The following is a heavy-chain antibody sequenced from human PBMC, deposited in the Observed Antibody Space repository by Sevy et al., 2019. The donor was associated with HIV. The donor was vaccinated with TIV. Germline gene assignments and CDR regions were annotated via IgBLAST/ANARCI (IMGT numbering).Heavy chain of an antibody. CDR3: ARDHMIPLYYDYVWGSYRYSDY. CDR1: GFTFSDYY. J-gene: IGHJ4*02. Sequence: GGSLRLSCAASGFTFSDYYMSWIRQAPGKGLEWVSYISNSGSTISYSDSVKGRFTISRDNAKNSLYLQMNSLRAEDTAVYYCARDHMIPLYYDYVWGSYRYSDYWGQGTLVTVSS. D-gene: IGHD3-16*02. CDR2: ISNSGSTI. V-gene: IGHV3-11*01.